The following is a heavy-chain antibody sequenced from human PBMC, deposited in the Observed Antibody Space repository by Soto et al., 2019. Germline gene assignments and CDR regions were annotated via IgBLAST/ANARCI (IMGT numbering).Heavy chain of an antibody. CDR2: ISYDGNTK. J-gene: IGHJ6*02. Sequence: GGSLRLSCAASGFIFSTYAMHWVRQPPGKGLEWVAVISYDGNTKDYADSVKGRFTISRDNSENTVYLQMSSLRTEDTAVYYCARPGSGYHVLPGRYFYYYHTVDVWGQGTTVTVSS. CDR1: GFIFSTYA. D-gene: IGHD3-10*02. CDR3: ARPGSGYHVLPGRYFYYYHTVDV. V-gene: IGHV3-30-3*01.